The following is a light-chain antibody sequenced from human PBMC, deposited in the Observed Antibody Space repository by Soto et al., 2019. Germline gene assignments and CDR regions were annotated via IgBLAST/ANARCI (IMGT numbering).Light chain of an antibody. Sequence: QSVLTQPASVSGSPGQSITISCTGTTSDVGRYNYVSWYQQHPGKAPKLIIYDVSNRPSGVSNRFSGSKSGNTASLTISGLRVEDEADYYCNSYTSSSTYVFETGTKVTVL. J-gene: IGLJ1*01. CDR3: NSYTSSSTYV. CDR1: TSDVGRYNY. V-gene: IGLV2-14*01. CDR2: DVS.